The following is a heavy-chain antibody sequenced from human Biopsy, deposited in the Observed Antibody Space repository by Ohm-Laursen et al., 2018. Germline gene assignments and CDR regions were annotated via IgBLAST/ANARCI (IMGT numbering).Heavy chain of an antibody. Sequence: PPGTLSLTCSVSGGSTNDYFWSWIRQPAGETLEWIGLIYSSGGSSYNPSLKSRISMSMDTSNNQFSLTLTSVTAADTAVYYCARTPGKAVAGRFLDLWGRGTLVTVSS. J-gene: IGHJ2*01. V-gene: IGHV4-4*07. CDR3: ARTPGKAVAGRFLDL. CDR1: GGSTNDYF. CDR2: IYSSGGS. D-gene: IGHD6-19*01.